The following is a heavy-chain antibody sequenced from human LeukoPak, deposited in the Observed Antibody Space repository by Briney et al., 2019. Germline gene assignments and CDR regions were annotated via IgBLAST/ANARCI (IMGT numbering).Heavy chain of an antibody. CDR2: IYSGGST. J-gene: IGHJ3*02. Sequence: GGSLRLSCAASGFTVSSNYMSWVRQAPGKGLEWVSVIYSGGSTYYADSVKGRFTISRDNSKNTLYLQMDSLRAEDTAVYYCARRADSSSRAFDMWGQGTMVTVST. CDR3: ARRADSSSRAFDM. CDR1: GFTVSSNY. D-gene: IGHD6-6*01. V-gene: IGHV3-66*01.